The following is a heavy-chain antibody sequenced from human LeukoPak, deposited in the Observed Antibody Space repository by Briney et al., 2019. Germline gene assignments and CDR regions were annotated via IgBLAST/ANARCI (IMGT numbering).Heavy chain of an antibody. V-gene: IGHV1-18*01. J-gene: IGHJ4*02. CDR3: ARVMITFGGVIVGIDY. Sequence: ASVQVSCQASGYTFTSYGISWVRQAPRQGLEWMGWISAYDGNPNYAQKLQGRVTMTTDTSTSTAYMELRSLRSDDTAVYYCARVMITFGGVIVGIDYWGQGTLVTVSS. D-gene: IGHD3-16*02. CDR2: ISAYDGNP. CDR1: GYTFTSYG.